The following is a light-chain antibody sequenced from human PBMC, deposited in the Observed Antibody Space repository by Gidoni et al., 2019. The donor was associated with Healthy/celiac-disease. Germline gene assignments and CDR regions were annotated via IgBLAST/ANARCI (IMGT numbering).Light chain of an antibody. V-gene: IGKV1-39*01. J-gene: IGKJ3*01. CDR2: AAS. Sequence: DIQMTQSPSSLSASVGDRVTITCRASQSISSYLNWYQQKPGKAPKLLLYAASSLQSGVPSRFSGSGSGTDFTLTISSLQPEDFATYYCQQSYSTPFTFGPRTKVDIK. CDR3: QQSYSTPFT. CDR1: QSISSY.